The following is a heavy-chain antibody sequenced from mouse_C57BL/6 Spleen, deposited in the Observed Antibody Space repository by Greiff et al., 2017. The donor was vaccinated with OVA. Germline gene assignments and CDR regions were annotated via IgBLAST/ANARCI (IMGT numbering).Heavy chain of an antibody. Sequence: EVQLQQSGPELVKPGASVKISCKASGYTFTDYYMNWVKQSHGKSLEWIGDINPNNGGTSYNQKFKGKATLTVDKSSSTAYMELRSLTSEDSAVYYCAQGGITTVGDYYAMDYWGQGTSVTVSS. J-gene: IGHJ4*01. D-gene: IGHD1-1*01. CDR2: INPNNGGT. CDR3: AQGGITTVGDYYAMDY. V-gene: IGHV1-26*01. CDR1: GYTFTDYY.